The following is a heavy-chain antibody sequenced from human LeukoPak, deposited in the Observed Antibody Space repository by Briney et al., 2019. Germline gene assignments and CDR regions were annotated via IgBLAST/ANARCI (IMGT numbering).Heavy chain of an antibody. D-gene: IGHD1-7*01. CDR1: GGSISSTTYY. CDR3: ARERQLELRPALAFDI. CDR2: INHSGST. J-gene: IGHJ3*02. V-gene: IGHV4-39*07. Sequence: SETLSLTCTVSGGSISSTTYYWGWLRQPPGKGLEWIGEINHSGSTNYNPSLKSRVTISVDRSKNQFSLKLSSVTAADTAVYYCARERQLELRPALAFDIWGQGTMVTVSS.